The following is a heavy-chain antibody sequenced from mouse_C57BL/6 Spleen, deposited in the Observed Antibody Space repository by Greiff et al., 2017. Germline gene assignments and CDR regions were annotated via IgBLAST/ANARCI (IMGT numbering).Heavy chain of an antibody. V-gene: IGHV1-84*01. Sequence: QVQLQQSGPELVKPGASVKISCKASGYTFTDYYINWVKQRPGQGLEWIGWIYPGSGNTKYNEKLKGKATLPVDTSSSTAYMQLSSLTSADSAVYVCAREVYGSSYGYFDFWGTGTTVTVSS. CDR1: GYTFTDYY. CDR3: AREVYGSSYGYFDF. D-gene: IGHD1-1*01. J-gene: IGHJ1*03. CDR2: IYPGSGNT.